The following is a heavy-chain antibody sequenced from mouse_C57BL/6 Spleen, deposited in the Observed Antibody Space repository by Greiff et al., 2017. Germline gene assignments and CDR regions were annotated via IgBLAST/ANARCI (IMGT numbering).Heavy chain of an antibody. CDR3: ARYIKLGPFDY. CDR2: IRNKANGYTT. J-gene: IGHJ2*01. CDR1: GFTFTDYY. V-gene: IGHV7-3*01. D-gene: IGHD4-1*01. Sequence: EVQLVESGGGLVQPGGSLSLSCAASGFTFTDYYMSWVRQPPGKALEWLGFIRNKANGYTTEYSASVKGRFTIYRDNSQSILYLQMNALRAVDSATYYCARYIKLGPFDYWGQGTTLTVSS.